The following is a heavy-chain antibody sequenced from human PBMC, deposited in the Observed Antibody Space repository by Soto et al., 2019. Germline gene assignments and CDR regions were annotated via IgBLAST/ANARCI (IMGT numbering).Heavy chain of an antibody. CDR3: AKEFYDILTGPYGMDV. V-gene: IGHV3-30*18. CDR2: ISYDGSNK. CDR1: GFTFSSYC. J-gene: IGHJ6*02. D-gene: IGHD3-9*01. Sequence: GGSLRLSCAASGFTFSSYCMHWVRQAPGKGLEWVAVISYDGSNKYYADSVKGRFTISRDNSKNTLYLQMNSLRAEDTAVYYCAKEFYDILTGPYGMDVWGQGTTVTVSS.